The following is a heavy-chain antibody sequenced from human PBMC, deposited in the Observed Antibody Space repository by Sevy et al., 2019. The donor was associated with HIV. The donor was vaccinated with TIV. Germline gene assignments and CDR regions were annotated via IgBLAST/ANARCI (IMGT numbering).Heavy chain of an antibody. V-gene: IGHV3-9*01. CDR2: ISWNSGSI. D-gene: IGHD6-13*01. CDR3: AKGSYSSSWYFDL. J-gene: IGHJ2*01. Sequence: SLRLSCAASGFTFDDYAMHWVRQAPGKGLEWVSGISWNSGSIGYADSVKGRFTISRDNAKNSLYLQMNSLRAEDTALYYCAKGSYSSSWYFDLWGRGTLVTVSS. CDR1: GFTFDDYA.